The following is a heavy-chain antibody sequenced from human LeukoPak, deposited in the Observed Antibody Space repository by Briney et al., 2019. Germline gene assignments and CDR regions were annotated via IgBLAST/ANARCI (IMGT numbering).Heavy chain of an antibody. J-gene: IGHJ6*02. CDR2: IYFSGNT. CDR3: ARALPPYYYVMDV. Sequence: SETLSLTCTVSGGSISSYYWSWIRQPPGKGLEWIRYIYFSGNTNYSPSLKSRVTISLDTSKNQFSLKLSSVTAADTAVYYCARALPPYYYVMDVWGQGTTVTVSS. CDR1: GGSISSYY. D-gene: IGHD3-10*01. V-gene: IGHV4-59*01.